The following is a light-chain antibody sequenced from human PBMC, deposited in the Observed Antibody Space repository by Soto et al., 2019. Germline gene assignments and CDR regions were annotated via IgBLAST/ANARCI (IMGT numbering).Light chain of an antibody. CDR3: QQYNNWPLWT. CDR1: QSVSSN. J-gene: IGKJ1*01. CDR2: GAS. V-gene: IGKV3-15*01. Sequence: EIVMTQSPATLSVSPGERATLSCRASQSVSSNLAWYQQKPGQAPRLLIYGASTRATGIPARFIDSGSGTEFTLTISSLQSEDFAVYYCQQYNNWPLWTFGQGTKVEIK.